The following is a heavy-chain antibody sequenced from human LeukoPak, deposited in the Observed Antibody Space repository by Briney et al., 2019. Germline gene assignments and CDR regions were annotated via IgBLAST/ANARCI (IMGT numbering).Heavy chain of an antibody. D-gene: IGHD3-3*01. CDR3: VRDVLPLSRSGSDQ. CDR2: IIGISGDI. Sequence: GGSLRLSCEASGFTFVAFAMSWVRRAPGKGLEWVSNIIGISGDIGYADSVKGRFSISRDNAKNSLYLHLNSLRPENTAFGYCVRDVLPLSRSGSDQGGQGTLLTLPS. V-gene: IGHV3-9*01. CDR1: GFTFVAFA. J-gene: IGHJ4*02.